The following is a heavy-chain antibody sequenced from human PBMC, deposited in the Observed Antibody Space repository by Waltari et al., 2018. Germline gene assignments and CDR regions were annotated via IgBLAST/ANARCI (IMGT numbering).Heavy chain of an antibody. CDR1: GFTFSTYD. Sequence: EVHLVESGGGLVQPGGSLRLSCATSGFTFSTYDMNWVRQAPGKGLGWVSYISSRSSTIYYADSVKGRFTSSRDNAKNSLYLQMNSLRAEDTALYYCARDNSGWDYWGQGTLVTVSS. CDR2: ISSRSSTI. J-gene: IGHJ4*02. D-gene: IGHD6-19*01. CDR3: ARDNSGWDY. V-gene: IGHV3-48*01.